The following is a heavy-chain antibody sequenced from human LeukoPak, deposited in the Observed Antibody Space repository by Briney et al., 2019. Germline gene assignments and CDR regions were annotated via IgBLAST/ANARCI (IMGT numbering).Heavy chain of an antibody. Sequence: GSGPTLVNPTQTLTLTCTFSGFSLSTSGVGVGWIRQPPGKALEWLALIYWDDDRRYSPSLKSRLTITKDTSKNQVVLTMTNMDPVDTATYYCAHVPSGYSYGLFFDYWGQGTLVTVSS. D-gene: IGHD5-18*01. CDR3: AHVPSGYSYGLFFDY. V-gene: IGHV2-5*02. CDR2: IYWDDDR. CDR1: GFSLSTSGVG. J-gene: IGHJ4*02.